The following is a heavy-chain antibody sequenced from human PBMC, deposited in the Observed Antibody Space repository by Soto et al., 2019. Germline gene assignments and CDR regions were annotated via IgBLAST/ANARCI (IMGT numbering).Heavy chain of an antibody. D-gene: IGHD3-16*01. V-gene: IGHV4-59*08. CDR2: IYYSGST. CDR3: ARLGITFGGVISN. Sequence: LSLTCTVSGGSISSYYWSWIRQPPGKGLEWIGYIYYSGSTNYNPSLKSRVTISVDTSKNQFSLKLSSVTAADTAVYYCARLGITFGGVISNWGQGTLVTVSS. J-gene: IGHJ4*02. CDR1: GGSISSYY.